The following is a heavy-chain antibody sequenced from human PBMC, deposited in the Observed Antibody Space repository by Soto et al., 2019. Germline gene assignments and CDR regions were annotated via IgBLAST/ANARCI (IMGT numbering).Heavy chain of an antibody. J-gene: IGHJ4*02. CDR1: GASAISGGYS. V-gene: IGHV4-61*08. CDR2: IIYNGAT. D-gene: IGHD2-15*01. CDR3: ARTRNGGSWAAWF. Sequence: SETLSLTCPFSGASAISGGYSSAWLRRPSGKGLEWIGFIIYNGATKYNPSLESRVTMSVDTSKNQFLLKLSSVTAADTAVYYCARTRNGGSWAAWFWGQGTLVTVSS.